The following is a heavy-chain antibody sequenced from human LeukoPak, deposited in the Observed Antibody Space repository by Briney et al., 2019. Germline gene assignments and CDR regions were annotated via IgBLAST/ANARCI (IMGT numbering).Heavy chain of an antibody. CDR1: GYTFTGYY. CDR3: ARDAGLRFGEFGYYFDY. Sequence: GASVKVSCKASGYTFTGYYMHWVRQAPGQGLEWMGWINPNSGGTNYAQKFQGRVTMTRDTSISTAYMELSRLRSDDTAVYYCARDAGLRFGEFGYYFDYWGQGTLVTVSS. D-gene: IGHD3-16*01. CDR2: INPNSGGT. J-gene: IGHJ4*02. V-gene: IGHV1-2*02.